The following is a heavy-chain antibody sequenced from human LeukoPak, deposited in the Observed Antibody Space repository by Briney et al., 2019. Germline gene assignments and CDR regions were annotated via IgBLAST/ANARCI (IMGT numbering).Heavy chain of an antibody. J-gene: IGHJ4*02. CDR3: ATLHYYDISGTPLFDY. D-gene: IGHD3-22*01. Sequence: ASVKVSCKVSGYTLTELSMHWVRQAPGKGLEWMGGFDPEDGETIYAQKFQGRVTMTEDTSTDTAYMELSSLRSEDTAVYYCATLHYYDISGTPLFDYWGQGTLVTVSS. CDR2: FDPEDGET. CDR1: GYTLTELS. V-gene: IGHV1-24*01.